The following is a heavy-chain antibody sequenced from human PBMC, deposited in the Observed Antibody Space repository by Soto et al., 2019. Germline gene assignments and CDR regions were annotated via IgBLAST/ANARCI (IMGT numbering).Heavy chain of an antibody. CDR3: ARASSSWYFDY. J-gene: IGHJ4*02. V-gene: IGHV4-31*01. CDR1: GGSVSRRGYY. Sequence: QVQLQESGPGLVKPSQTLSLTCTVSGGSVSRRGYYWSWIRQPPGKGLEWIGYVYYSGNTYYNPSLKSQISISRDTSKNQFSLKLSSVTAADTAVYYCARASSSWYFDYWGQGTLVAVST. D-gene: IGHD6-13*01. CDR2: VYYSGNT.